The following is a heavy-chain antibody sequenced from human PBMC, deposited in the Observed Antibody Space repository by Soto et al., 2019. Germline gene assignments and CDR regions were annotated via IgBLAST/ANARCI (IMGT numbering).Heavy chain of an antibody. CDR1: GYTFTSYG. CDR3: ARGPRIEATGAGYVQH. Sequence: ASVKVSCKASGYTFTSYGISWVRQAPGQGLEWLGWITAYNGNTNYAQKLQGRVTMTTDTSTSTAYMELRSLRSDDTAVYYCARGPRIEATGAGYVQHWGQGTLVTVSS. CDR2: ITAYNGNT. D-gene: IGHD6-13*01. J-gene: IGHJ1*01. V-gene: IGHV1-18*01.